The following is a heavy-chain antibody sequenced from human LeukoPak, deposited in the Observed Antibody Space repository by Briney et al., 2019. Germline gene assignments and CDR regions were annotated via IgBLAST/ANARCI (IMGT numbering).Heavy chain of an antibody. J-gene: IGHJ4*02. CDR1: GFTFSNAW. CDR2: IYFGGTT. Sequence: PGGSPRLSCAASGFTFSNAWMTWVRQAPGQGLEWVSVIYFGGTTYYADSVKGRFTISRDNSKNTVYLQMNSLRVEDTAVYYCARGDGVYVYWGQGTLVTVSS. V-gene: IGHV3-53*01. D-gene: IGHD5/OR15-5a*01. CDR3: ARGDGVYVY.